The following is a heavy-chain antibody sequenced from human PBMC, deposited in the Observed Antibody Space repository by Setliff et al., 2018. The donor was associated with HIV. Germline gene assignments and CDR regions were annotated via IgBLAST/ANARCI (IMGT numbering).Heavy chain of an antibody. V-gene: IGHV4-59*11. Sequence: PSETLSLTCNVSGGSISSHYWSWIRQPPGKGLEWIGGSYYNGSTNYNPSLKSPVTISVDTSKNQFYLKLSAVTAADTAVYYCARTARDEGEIYDFYYYMDFGGRGTRVTV. CDR2: SYYNGST. CDR1: GGSISSHY. D-gene: IGHD3-16*01. J-gene: IGHJ6*03. CDR3: ARTARDEGEIYDFYYYMDF.